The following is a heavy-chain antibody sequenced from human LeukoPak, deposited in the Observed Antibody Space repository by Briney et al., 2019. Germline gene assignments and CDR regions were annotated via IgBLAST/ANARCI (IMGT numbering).Heavy chain of an antibody. CDR2: ISSSGSTI. CDR1: GFTFSSYE. V-gene: IGHV3-48*03. Sequence: GGSLRLSCAASGFTFSSYEMNWVRQAPGKGLEWVSYISSSGSTIYYADSVKGRFTISRDNAKNSLYLQMNSLRAEDTAVYYCARQIYLGKIIVATTNYFDYWGQGTLVTVSS. CDR3: ARQIYLGKIIVATTNYFDY. D-gene: IGHD5-12*01. J-gene: IGHJ4*02.